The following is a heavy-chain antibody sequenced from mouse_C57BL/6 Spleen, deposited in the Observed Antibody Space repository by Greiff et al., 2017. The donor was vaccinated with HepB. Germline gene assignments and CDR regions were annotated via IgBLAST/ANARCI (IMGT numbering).Heavy chain of an antibody. Sequence: QVQLQQSGAELVKPGASVKLSCKASGYTFTEYTIHWVKQRSGQGLEWIGWFYPGSGSIKYNEKFKDKATLTADKSSSTVYMGLSRLTSEDSAVYFGARHEEGYSNYPGAWFAYWGQGTLVTVAA. J-gene: IGHJ3*01. D-gene: IGHD2-5*01. V-gene: IGHV1-62-2*01. CDR3: ARHEEGYSNYPGAWFAY. CDR1: GYTFTEYT. CDR2: FYPGSGSI.